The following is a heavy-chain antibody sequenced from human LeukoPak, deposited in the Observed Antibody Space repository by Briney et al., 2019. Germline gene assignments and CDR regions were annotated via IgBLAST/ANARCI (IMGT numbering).Heavy chain of an antibody. Sequence: PGGSLRLSCAASGFTFSSYAMSWVRQASGKGLEWVSAISGSGGITYYADSVKGRFTISRDNSKNTLYLQMNSLRAEDTAVYYCAKADHYYYDSSGYYVSGAFDIWGQGTMVTVSS. CDR1: GFTFSSYA. CDR3: AKADHYYYDSSGYYVSGAFDI. V-gene: IGHV3-23*01. CDR2: ISGSGGIT. J-gene: IGHJ3*02. D-gene: IGHD3-22*01.